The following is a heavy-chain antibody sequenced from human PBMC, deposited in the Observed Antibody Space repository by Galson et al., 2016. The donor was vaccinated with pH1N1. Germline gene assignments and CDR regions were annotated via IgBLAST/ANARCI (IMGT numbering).Heavy chain of an antibody. J-gene: IGHJ4*02. CDR2: IYYSGRT. CDR1: GGSISSGGYY. CDR3: ARAGYRNYEFDL. Sequence: TLSLTCTVSGGSISSGGYYWSWIRQRPGKGLEWIGYIYYSGRTHYSPSLKSRLTISVDTSKHQFSLNLSSVSAADTAVYFCARAGYRNYEFDLWGQGTLVTVSS. D-gene: IGHD3-16*01. V-gene: IGHV4-31*03.